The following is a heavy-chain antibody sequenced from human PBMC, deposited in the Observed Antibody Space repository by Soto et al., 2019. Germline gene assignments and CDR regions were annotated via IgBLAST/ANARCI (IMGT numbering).Heavy chain of an antibody. V-gene: IGHV4-59*01. J-gene: IGHJ4*02. CDR1: GGSISSYY. CDR2: IYYSGST. Sequence: PSETLSLTCTVSGGSISSYYWSWIRQPPGKGLEWIGYIYYSGSTNYNPSLKSRVTISVDTSKNQFSLKLSSVTAADTAVYYCARYNLQLEYYFDYWGQGTLVTVSS. D-gene: IGHD6-13*01. CDR3: ARYNLQLEYYFDY.